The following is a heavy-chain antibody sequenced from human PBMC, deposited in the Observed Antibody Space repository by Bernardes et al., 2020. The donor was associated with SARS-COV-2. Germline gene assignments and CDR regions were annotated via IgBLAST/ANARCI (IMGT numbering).Heavy chain of an antibody. V-gene: IGHV3-74*01. CDR2: INEDGSII. Sequence: GGSLRLSCAASGFSVSAYWMHWVRQAPGEGLVWVSRINEDGSIINYADSVKGRFTISRDIADNMVYLQMNSLRAEDTAVYYCAGDFGGNSDYWGQGTLVTVSS. CDR1: GFSVSAYW. J-gene: IGHJ4*02. D-gene: IGHD2-15*01. CDR3: AGDFGGNSDY.